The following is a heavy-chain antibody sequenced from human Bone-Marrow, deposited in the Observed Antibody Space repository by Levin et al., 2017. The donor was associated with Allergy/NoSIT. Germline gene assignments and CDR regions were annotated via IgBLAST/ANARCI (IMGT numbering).Heavy chain of an antibody. CDR1: GGFINYNNW. V-gene: IGHV4-4*02. CDR2: IYHSGST. J-gene: IGHJ6*02. D-gene: IGHD3-10*01. CDR3: ARRALRGGVYGMDV. Sequence: GSLRLSCVVSGGFINYNNWWSWVRQSPEKGLEWIGEIYHSGSTAQNPSLQSRVTLSVDKSKNQFSLRLNSVTAADTAVYYCARRALRGGVYGMDVWGQGTTVTVSS.